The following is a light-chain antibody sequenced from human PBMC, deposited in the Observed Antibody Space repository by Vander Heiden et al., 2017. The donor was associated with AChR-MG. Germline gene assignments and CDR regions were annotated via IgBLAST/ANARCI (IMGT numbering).Light chain of an antibody. Sequence: EIVLTQSPATLSLSPGERATLSCRASQSVSNDVAWFQQKPGQAPRLLISDASNRANGIKGSDFTLTISRLEPEDFAVYYCQHRSCWPPYTFGQGTKLEIK. CDR2: DAS. CDR1: QSVSND. J-gene: IGKJ2*01. CDR3: QHRSCWPPYT. V-gene: IGKV3-11*01.